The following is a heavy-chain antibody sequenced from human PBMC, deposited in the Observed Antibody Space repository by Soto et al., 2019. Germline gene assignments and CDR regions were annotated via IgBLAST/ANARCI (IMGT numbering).Heavy chain of an antibody. D-gene: IGHD3-9*01. CDR1: GGSISSYY. Sequence: QVQLQESGPGLVKPSETLSLTCTVSGGSISSYYWSWIRQPPGKGLEWIGYIYYSGSTNYNPSLTSRVTVSVDTSKNQLSLKLSSVNAADTAVYYCASRYGYYFDYWGQGTLVTVSS. CDR3: ASRYGYYFDY. V-gene: IGHV4-59*08. CDR2: IYYSGST. J-gene: IGHJ4*02.